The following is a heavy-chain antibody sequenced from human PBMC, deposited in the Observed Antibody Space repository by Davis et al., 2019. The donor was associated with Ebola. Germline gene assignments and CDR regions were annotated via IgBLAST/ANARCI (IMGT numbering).Heavy chain of an antibody. Sequence: GESLKISCAASGFTFSSYWMSWVRQAPGKGLEWVANIKQDGSEKYYLDSVKGRFTISRDNAKNSLYLQMNSLRAEDTAVYYCARDPGSSWYFMDVWGKGTTVAVSS. CDR2: IKQDGSEK. D-gene: IGHD6-13*01. CDR1: GFTFSSYW. V-gene: IGHV3-7*01. CDR3: ARDPGSSWYFMDV. J-gene: IGHJ6*04.